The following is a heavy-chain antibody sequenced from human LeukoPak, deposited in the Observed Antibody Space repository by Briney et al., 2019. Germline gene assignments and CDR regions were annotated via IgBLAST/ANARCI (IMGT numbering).Heavy chain of an antibody. CDR2: IIPILGIA. CDR3: ATTLIAGRYYTHVVDY. J-gene: IGHJ4*02. CDR1: GGTISSYA. Sequence: SVTVSCRASGGTISSYAISWVRQAPGQGLEWMGRIIPILGIANYAQKFQGRVTITADKSTSTAYMELSSLRSDDTAVYYCATTLIAGRYYTHVVDYWGQGTLVTVSS. D-gene: IGHD3-3*01. V-gene: IGHV1-69*04.